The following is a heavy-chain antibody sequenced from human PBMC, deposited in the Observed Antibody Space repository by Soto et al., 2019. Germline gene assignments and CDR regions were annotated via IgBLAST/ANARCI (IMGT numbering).Heavy chain of an antibody. CDR3: ARASAGYSSSWHYYGMDV. CDR1: GFTFSSYD. Sequence: PGGSLRLSCAASGFTFSSYDMHWVRQATGEGLEWVSAIGTAGDTYYPGSVKGRFTISRENAKNSLYLQMNSLRAGDTAVYYCARASAGYSSSWHYYGMDVCGQGTTVTVYS. V-gene: IGHV3-13*01. D-gene: IGHD6-13*01. J-gene: IGHJ6*02. CDR2: IGTAGDT.